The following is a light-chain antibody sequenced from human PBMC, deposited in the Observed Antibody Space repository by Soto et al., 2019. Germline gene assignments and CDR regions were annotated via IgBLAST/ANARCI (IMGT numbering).Light chain of an antibody. CDR3: CSYVSTSTSVV. CDR1: SSDVGNSNL. J-gene: IGLJ2*01. Sequence: QSVLAQPASVSGSPGQSVTISCTGSSSDVGNSNLVSWFQQAPGKAPKLIIYETTERPSGVSGRFSGSKSGDTASLTISALQAEDEAVYYCCSYVSTSTSVVFGGGTKLTVL. CDR2: ETT. V-gene: IGLV2-23*01.